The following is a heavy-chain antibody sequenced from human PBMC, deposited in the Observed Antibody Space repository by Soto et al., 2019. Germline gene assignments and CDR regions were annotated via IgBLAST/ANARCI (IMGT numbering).Heavy chain of an antibody. CDR1: GYTFIHYY. V-gene: IGHV1-46*01. CDR3: ARSLLQGDF. Sequence: QVQLVQSGAEVKKPGASVKVSYKASGYTFIHYYIHWVRQAPGQGLEWMAIINPNGGSTNYAQKFQGRVTVTSDTSTSTVSMELNSLGSDDTAVYFCARSLLQGDFWGQGTLVTVSS. D-gene: IGHD2-21*01. J-gene: IGHJ4*02. CDR2: INPNGGST.